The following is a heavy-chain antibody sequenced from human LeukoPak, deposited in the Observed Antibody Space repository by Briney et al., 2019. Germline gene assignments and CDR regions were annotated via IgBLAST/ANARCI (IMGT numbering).Heavy chain of an antibody. J-gene: IGHJ4*02. CDR1: GFTFSSYA. CDR3: IRENYGVES. Sequence: GGSLRLSCAASGFTFSSYAMHWVRQAPGKGLEWVAVISYDGSNKYYADSVKGRFTISRDNSKNTLYLQMNSLRAEDTAVYYCIRENYGVESWGQGTLVTVSS. CDR2: ISYDGSNK. D-gene: IGHD4-17*01. V-gene: IGHV3-30-3*01.